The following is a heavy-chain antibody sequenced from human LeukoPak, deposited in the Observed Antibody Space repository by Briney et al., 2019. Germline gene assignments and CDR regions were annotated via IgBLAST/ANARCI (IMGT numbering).Heavy chain of an antibody. J-gene: IGHJ4*02. D-gene: IGHD4-23*01. V-gene: IGHV3-48*01. CDR3: AKTTYGGNSGGY. CDR2: ISSSSSTI. Sequence: GGSLRLSCAASGFTFSSYSMNWVRQAPGKGLEWVSYISSSSSTIYYADSVKGRFTISRDNSKNTLYLQMNSLRAEDTAVYYCAKTTYGGNSGGYWGQGTLVTVSS. CDR1: GFTFSSYS.